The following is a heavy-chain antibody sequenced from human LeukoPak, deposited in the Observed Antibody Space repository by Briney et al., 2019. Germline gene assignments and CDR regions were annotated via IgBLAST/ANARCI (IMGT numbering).Heavy chain of an antibody. CDR3: ARPRACSTSCYRDAFDI. D-gene: IGHD2-2*01. CDR2: IYYSGST. V-gene: IGHV4-39*01. Sequence: SETLSLTCTVSGGSISSSSYYWGWIRQPPGKGLEWIGSIYYSGSTYYNPSLKSRVTISVDTSKNQFSLKLSSVTAADTAVYYCARPRACSTSCYRDAFDIWGQGTMVTVSS. J-gene: IGHJ3*02. CDR1: GGSISSSSYY.